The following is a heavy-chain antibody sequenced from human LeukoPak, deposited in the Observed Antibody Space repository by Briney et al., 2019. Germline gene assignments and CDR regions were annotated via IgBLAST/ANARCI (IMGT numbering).Heavy chain of an antibody. D-gene: IGHD3-22*01. Sequence: SETLSLTCTVSGGSISSGGYYWSWIRQHPGKGLEWIGYIYYSGSTYYNPSLKSRVTISVDTSKNQFSLKLSSVTAADTAVYYCAREPHPRLDSSGYYGPLGDAFDIWGQGTMVTVSS. J-gene: IGHJ3*02. CDR2: IYYSGST. CDR1: GGSISSGGYY. CDR3: AREPHPRLDSSGYYGPLGDAFDI. V-gene: IGHV4-31*03.